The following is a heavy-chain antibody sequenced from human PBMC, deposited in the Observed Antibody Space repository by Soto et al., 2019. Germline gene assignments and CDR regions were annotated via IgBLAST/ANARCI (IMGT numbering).Heavy chain of an antibody. CDR3: ASYCSSTRCSGVVYYGMDV. D-gene: IGHD2-2*01. V-gene: IGHV1-69*01. Sequence: QVQLVQSGAEVKKPGSSVKVSCKASGGTFSSYAISWVRQAPGQGLEWMGGIIPIFGTANYAQKFQGRVTITADESTSTAYMELSSRRSEDRVVYYCASYCSSTRCSGVVYYGMDVWGQGTTVTVSS. CDR1: GGTFSSYA. CDR2: IIPIFGTA. J-gene: IGHJ6*02.